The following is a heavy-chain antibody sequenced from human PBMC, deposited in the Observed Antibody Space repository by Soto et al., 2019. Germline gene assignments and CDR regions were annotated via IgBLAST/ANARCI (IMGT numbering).Heavy chain of an antibody. V-gene: IGHV1-24*01. Sequence: ASVKVSCKVPGYTLTELSMHWVRQAPGKGLEWMGGFDPEDGETIYAQKFKGRVTMTEDTSTDTAYMELRSLRSADTAVYYCAPPSGRYHDAFDIWGQGTMVTVSS. CDR3: APPSGRYHDAFDI. J-gene: IGHJ3*02. CDR1: GYTLTELS. D-gene: IGHD3-10*01. CDR2: FDPEDGET.